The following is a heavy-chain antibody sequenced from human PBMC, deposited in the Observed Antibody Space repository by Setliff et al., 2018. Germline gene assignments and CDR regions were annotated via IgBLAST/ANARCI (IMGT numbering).Heavy chain of an antibody. CDR2: ISSSSSTI. D-gene: IGHD6-19*01. J-gene: IGHJ6*02. CDR3: ARAYSSGWPVYYYYYGMDV. CDR1: GFTFSSYS. V-gene: IGHV3-48*04. Sequence: GGSLRLSCAASGFTFSSYSMNWVRQAPGKGLEWVSSISSSSSTIYYADSVKGRFTISRDNAKNSLYLQMNSLRAEDTAVYYCARAYSSGWPVYYYYYGMDVWGQGTTVTVSS.